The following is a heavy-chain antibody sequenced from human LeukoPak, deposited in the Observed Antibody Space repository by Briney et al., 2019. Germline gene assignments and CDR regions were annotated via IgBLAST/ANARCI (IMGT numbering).Heavy chain of an antibody. Sequence: PSETLSLTCTVSGGSISSYYWSWIRQPPGKGLEWIGYIYYSGSTNYNPSLKSRVTMSVDTSKNQFSLKLSSVTAADTAVYYCARRCHDILTGYYYMDVWGTGTTVTVSS. CDR3: ARRCHDILTGYYYMDV. J-gene: IGHJ6*03. CDR1: GGSISSYY. CDR2: IYYSGST. V-gene: IGHV4-59*01. D-gene: IGHD3-9*01.